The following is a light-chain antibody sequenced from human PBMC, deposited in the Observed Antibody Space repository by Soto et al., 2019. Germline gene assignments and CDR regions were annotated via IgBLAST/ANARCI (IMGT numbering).Light chain of an antibody. J-gene: IGKJ4*01. CDR2: DAS. CDR1: QNINNW. CDR3: PQRIPWPGT. V-gene: IGKV3-11*01. Sequence: EIELTQSPATLSLSPGERATLSCRASQNINNWLAWYQQKPGQTPRLLIYDASTRATDIPDRFSGSGSGTDFTLTISGLEPEDFAFYYCPQRIPWPGTFGVGTKVEIK.